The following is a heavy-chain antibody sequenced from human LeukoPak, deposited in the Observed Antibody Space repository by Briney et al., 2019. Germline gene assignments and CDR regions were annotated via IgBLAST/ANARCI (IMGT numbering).Heavy chain of an antibody. Sequence: GGSLRLSCAASGFTFSNYGMHWVRQAPGKGREWVAVVSYEGINKYYADSVKGRFTISRDNSKNTLYLQMNSLRPEDTAMYYCAKEGDSGSYPDYWGQGTLVTVSS. CDR3: AKEGDSGSYPDY. V-gene: IGHV3-30*18. J-gene: IGHJ4*02. D-gene: IGHD3-10*01. CDR2: VSYEGINK. CDR1: GFTFSNYG.